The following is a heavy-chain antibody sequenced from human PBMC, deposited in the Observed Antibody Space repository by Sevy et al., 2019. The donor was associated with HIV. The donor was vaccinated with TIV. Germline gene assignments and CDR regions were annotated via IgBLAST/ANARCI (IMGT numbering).Heavy chain of an antibody. D-gene: IGHD5-12*01. J-gene: IGHJ4*02. CDR3: ARETLSGYNL. CDR1: GFTFSIYA. V-gene: IGHV3-53*01. Sequence: GGSLRLSCAASGFTFSIYAMSWVRQAPGKGLEWVSVIYSGGNTYYADSVKGRFTISRDNSKNTVYLQINSLRAEDTAVYYCARETLSGYNLWGQGTLVTVSS. CDR2: IYSGGNT.